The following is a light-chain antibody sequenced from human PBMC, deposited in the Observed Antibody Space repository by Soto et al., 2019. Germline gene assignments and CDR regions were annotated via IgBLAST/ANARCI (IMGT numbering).Light chain of an antibody. J-gene: IGKJ1*01. CDR2: GAS. CDR1: QSVSSN. V-gene: IGKV3-15*01. CDR3: QQYNNWWT. Sequence: EIVLTQSPGTLSLSPGERATLSCRASQSVSSNLAWYQQKPGQAPRLLIYGASTRATGIPARFSGSGSGTEFTLTISSLQSEDLAVYYCQQYNNWWTFGQGTKVE.